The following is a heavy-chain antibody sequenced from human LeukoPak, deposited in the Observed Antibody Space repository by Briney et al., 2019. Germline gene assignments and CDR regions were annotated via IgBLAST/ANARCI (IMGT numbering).Heavy chain of an antibody. V-gene: IGHV3-33*01. Sequence: GGSLRLSCAASGFGFDTHGMHWVRQAPGKGLEWVAVIWYDGSKKYYADSVKGRFTISRDNSKKSLFLQMNSLRAEDTALYYCARDVFADSSGGSFDFWGQGTLVTVSP. CDR2: IWYDGSKK. CDR1: GFGFDTHG. J-gene: IGHJ4*02. D-gene: IGHD3-16*01. CDR3: ARDVFADSSGGSFDF.